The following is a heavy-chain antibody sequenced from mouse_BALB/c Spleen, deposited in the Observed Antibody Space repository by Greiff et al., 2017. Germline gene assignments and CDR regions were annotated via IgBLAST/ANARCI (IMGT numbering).Heavy chain of an antibody. Sequence: EVNVVESGGGLVKPGGSLKLSCAASGFTFSSYAMSWVRQSPEKRLEWVAEISSGGSYTYYPDTVTGRFTISRDNAKNTLYLEMSSLRSEDTAMYYCAREGWDYWGQGTTLTVSS. D-gene: IGHD1-1*02. CDR2: ISSGGSYT. CDR1: GFTFSSYA. CDR3: AREGWDY. V-gene: IGHV5-9-4*01. J-gene: IGHJ2*01.